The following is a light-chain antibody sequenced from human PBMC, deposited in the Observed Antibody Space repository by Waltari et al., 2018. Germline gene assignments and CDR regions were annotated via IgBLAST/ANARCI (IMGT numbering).Light chain of an antibody. CDR1: DSNVASFG. V-gene: IGLV1-40*01. J-gene: IGLJ3*02. CDR3: QSYDNSLRGSVL. CDR2: ENT. Sequence: QSVLTQEPSMSGAPGQRVTIPCPGDDSNVASFGVNWYQHLPGRSPKRLIYENTTRPSGVPCRFPCSKSGTSASLAIEGLQPEDEGDYYCQSYDNSLRGSVLFGGGTKVTV.